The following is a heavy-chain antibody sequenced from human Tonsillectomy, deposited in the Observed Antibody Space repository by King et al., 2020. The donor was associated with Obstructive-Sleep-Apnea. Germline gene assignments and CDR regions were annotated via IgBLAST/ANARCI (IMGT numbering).Heavy chain of an antibody. J-gene: IGHJ4*02. V-gene: IGHV4-31*03. Sequence: VQLQESGPGLVKPSQTLSLTCTVSGGSISSGDYYWSWIRQHPGRGLEWIGYIYYSGSTYYNPSLKSRVTISEDTSKNQFSLKLNSVTAADTAVYYCATGGAGGGYYCFDYWGQGTLVTVSS. D-gene: IGHD3-3*01. CDR2: IYYSGST. CDR3: ATGGAGGGYYCFDY. CDR1: GGSISSGDYY.